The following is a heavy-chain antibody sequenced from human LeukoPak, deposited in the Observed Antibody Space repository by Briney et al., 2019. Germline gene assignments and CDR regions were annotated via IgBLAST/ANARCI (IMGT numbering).Heavy chain of an antibody. CDR3: ARTTEAHSWQTRYYSYYMDV. CDR2: IYTSGST. V-gene: IGHV4-4*07. CDR1: GGSISSYY. J-gene: IGHJ6*03. Sequence: SETLSLTCTVSGGSISSYYWSSIRQPAGKGLEWLGRIYTSGSTNYNPSLKSRVTISVATSKNQFSLKLSSVTAADTAVYYCARTTEAHSWQTRYYSYYMDVWGKGTTVTVSS. D-gene: IGHD6-13*01.